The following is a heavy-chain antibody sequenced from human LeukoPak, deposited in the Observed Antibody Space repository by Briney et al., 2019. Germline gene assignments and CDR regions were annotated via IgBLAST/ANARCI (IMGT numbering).Heavy chain of an antibody. CDR3: ATRRRIDY. CDR2: IKEDGSEK. Sequence: GGSLRLSCAASGFTLSNAWMGWVRQAPGKGLEWVANIKEDGSEKYYVDSVKGRFTISRDNAKNSLYLQMNSLRAEDTAVYYCATRRRIDYWGQGTLVTVSS. CDR1: GFTLSNAW. V-gene: IGHV3-7*05. J-gene: IGHJ4*02.